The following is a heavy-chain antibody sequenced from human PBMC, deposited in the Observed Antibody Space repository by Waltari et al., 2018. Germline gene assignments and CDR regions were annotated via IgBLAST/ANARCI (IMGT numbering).Heavy chain of an antibody. Sequence: QLQLQESGPGLVKPSETLSLTCTVSGGSISSSSYYWGWIRQPPGKGLEWIGSIYYSGSTYYNPSLKSRVTISVDTSKNQFSLKLSSVTAADTAVYYCARGGTMIAAGYIDYWGQGTLVTVSS. CDR1: GGSISSSSYY. V-gene: IGHV4-39*07. CDR3: ARGGTMIAAGYIDY. CDR2: IYYSGST. D-gene: IGHD3-22*01. J-gene: IGHJ4*02.